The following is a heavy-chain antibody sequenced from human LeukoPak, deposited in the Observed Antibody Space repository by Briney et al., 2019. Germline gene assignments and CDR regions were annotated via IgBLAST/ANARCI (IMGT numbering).Heavy chain of an antibody. Sequence: GESLKISCQGSGYTFTNYWIGWVRQTPGKGLAWMGSVHPRDSDTRYSSSFQGQVTISSDKSTTTAFLQWGSLKASDTAIYYCARLSDPATILAPWGQGTLVVVSS. CDR1: GYTFTNYW. D-gene: IGHD5-12*01. J-gene: IGHJ5*02. CDR3: ARLSDPATILAP. CDR2: VHPRDSDT. V-gene: IGHV5-51*01.